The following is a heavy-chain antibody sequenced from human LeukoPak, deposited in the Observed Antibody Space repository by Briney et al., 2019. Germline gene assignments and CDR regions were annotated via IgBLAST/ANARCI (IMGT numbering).Heavy chain of an antibody. Sequence: GGSLRLSCAVSGFTFSSYSMNWVRQAPGKGLEWVSSISSGSSYIYYADSVKGRFTISRDNARNSLYLQMNSLRAEDTAVYYCAKDRRDDYVWGSYYALDYWGQGTLVTVSS. CDR1: GFTFSSYS. D-gene: IGHD3-16*01. V-gene: IGHV3-21*04. CDR3: AKDRRDDYVWGSYYALDY. J-gene: IGHJ4*02. CDR2: ISSGSSYI.